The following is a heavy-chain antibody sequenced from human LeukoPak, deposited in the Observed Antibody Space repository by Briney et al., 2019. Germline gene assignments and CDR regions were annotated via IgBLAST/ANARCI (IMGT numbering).Heavy chain of an antibody. CDR3: ARDRGTLWFGEMRYYYMDV. V-gene: IGHV1-18*01. Sequence: ASVKVSCKASAYTFTNYGISWVRQAPGQGLEWMGWISTYNGNTNYAQKFQGRVTMTRDTSISTAYMELSRLRSDDTAVYYCARDRGTLWFGEMRYYYMDVWGKGTTVTVSS. CDR2: ISTYNGNT. CDR1: AYTFTNYG. D-gene: IGHD3-10*01. J-gene: IGHJ6*03.